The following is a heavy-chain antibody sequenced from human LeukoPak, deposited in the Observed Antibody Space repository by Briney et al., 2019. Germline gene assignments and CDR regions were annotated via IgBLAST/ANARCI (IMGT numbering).Heavy chain of an antibody. Sequence: GGSLRLSCAASGFTFSSYGMHWVRQAPGKGLEWVAVISYDGSNKYYADSVKGRFTISRDNSKNTLYLQMNSLRAEDTAVYYCAKGLWFGELLYPFDYWGQGTLVTVSS. J-gene: IGHJ4*02. CDR3: AKGLWFGELLYPFDY. V-gene: IGHV3-30*18. D-gene: IGHD3-10*01. CDR1: GFTFSSYG. CDR2: ISYDGSNK.